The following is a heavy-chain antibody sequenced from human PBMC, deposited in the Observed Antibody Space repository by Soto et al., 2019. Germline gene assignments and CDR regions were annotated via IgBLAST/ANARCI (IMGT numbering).Heavy chain of an antibody. CDR2: IYPGDSDT. CDR1: GYSFTSYW. CDR3: ARGLAFYCSSTSCPRHDYYYYYGMDV. J-gene: IGHJ6*02. V-gene: IGHV5-51*01. Sequence: GESLKISCKGSGYSFTSYWIGWVRQMPGKGLEWMGIIYPGDSDTRYSPSFQGQVTISADKSISTAYLQWSSLKASDTAVYYCARGLAFYCSSTSCPRHDYYYYYGMDVWGQGTTVTVSS. D-gene: IGHD2-2*01.